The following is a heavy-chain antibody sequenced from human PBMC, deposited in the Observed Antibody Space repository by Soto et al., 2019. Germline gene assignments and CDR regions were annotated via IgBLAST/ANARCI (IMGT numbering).Heavy chain of an antibody. J-gene: IGHJ6*02. D-gene: IGHD3-16*02. V-gene: IGHV3-30-3*01. CDR2: ISYDGSNK. Sequence: PGGSLRLSCAASGFTFSSYAMHWVRQAPGKGLEWVAVISYDGSNKYYADSVKGRFTISRDNSKNTLYLQMNSLRAEDTAVYYCAREPSDDYVWGSYRPYYYYGMDVWGQGTTVTVSS. CDR3: AREPSDDYVWGSYRPYYYYGMDV. CDR1: GFTFSSYA.